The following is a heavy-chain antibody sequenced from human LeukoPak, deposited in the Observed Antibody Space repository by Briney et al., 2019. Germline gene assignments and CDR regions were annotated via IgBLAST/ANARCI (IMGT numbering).Heavy chain of an antibody. Sequence: PGGSLTLSCAASGFTFSSFSMHWVRQAPGKGLEWVAVISYDGGNKYYADSVKGRFTISRDNSKNTLYLQMNSLRPEDTALYYCAGTIGVVGPTTGIDYWGQGTLVTVSS. CDR2: ISYDGGNK. V-gene: IGHV3-30-3*01. CDR1: GFTFSSFS. J-gene: IGHJ4*02. CDR3: AGTIGVVGPTTGIDY. D-gene: IGHD1-26*01.